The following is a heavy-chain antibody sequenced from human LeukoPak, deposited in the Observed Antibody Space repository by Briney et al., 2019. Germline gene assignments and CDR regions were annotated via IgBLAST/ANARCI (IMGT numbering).Heavy chain of an antibody. CDR2: ISGGGDIT. CDR1: GFNFANHA. CDR3: VREDTPATANY. Sequence: QPGGSLRLSCAASGFNFANHAMSWVRQTAGKGLEWVSAISGGGDITYYADSVKGRFTISGDNSKDTLFLQMHSLRPGDTAVYYCVREDTPATANYWGQGTLVTISS. V-gene: IGHV3-23*01. J-gene: IGHJ4*02. D-gene: IGHD2-21*02.